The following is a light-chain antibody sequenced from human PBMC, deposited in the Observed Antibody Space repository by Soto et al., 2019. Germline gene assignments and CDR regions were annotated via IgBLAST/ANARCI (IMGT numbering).Light chain of an antibody. CDR2: EVS. J-gene: IGLJ1*01. V-gene: IGLV2-8*01. CDR1: SGDVGGYNF. Sequence: QSALTQPASASGSPGQSVTISCTGTSGDVGGYNFVSWYQQHPGKAPKLMIYEVSKRPSGVPDRFSGSKSGNTASLTVSGLQAEDEADYYCGSYEGSNTYVFGTGTKVTVL. CDR3: GSYEGSNTYV.